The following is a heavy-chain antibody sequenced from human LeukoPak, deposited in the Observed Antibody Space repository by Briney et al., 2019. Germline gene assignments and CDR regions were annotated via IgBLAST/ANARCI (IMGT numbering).Heavy chain of an antibody. J-gene: IGHJ4*02. CDR3: ARALLWFGEPSHIDY. D-gene: IGHD3-10*01. CDR1: GYTFTSYG. V-gene: IGHV1-18*01. CDR2: ITAYNDHT. Sequence: VASVRVSCKASGYTFTSYGISWVRQAPGQGPEWMGWITAYNDHTNYAQKLQGGVTMTTDTSTSTAYMELRSLRSDDTAVYYCARALLWFGEPSHIDYWGQGTLLSASS.